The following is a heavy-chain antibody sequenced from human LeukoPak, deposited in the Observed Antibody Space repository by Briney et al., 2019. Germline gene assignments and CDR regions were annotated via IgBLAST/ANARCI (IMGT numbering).Heavy chain of an antibody. D-gene: IGHD2-2*01. CDR1: GGSISSYY. CDR2: IYTSGST. Sequence: PSETLSLTCTVSGGSISSYYWSWIRQPAGKGLEWIGRIYTSGSTNYNPSLKSRVTMSVDTSKNQFSLKLSSVTAADTAVYYCARTYCSSTSCRNGYYYMDVWGKGTTVTVSS. CDR3: ARTYCSSTSCRNGYYYMDV. J-gene: IGHJ6*03. V-gene: IGHV4-4*07.